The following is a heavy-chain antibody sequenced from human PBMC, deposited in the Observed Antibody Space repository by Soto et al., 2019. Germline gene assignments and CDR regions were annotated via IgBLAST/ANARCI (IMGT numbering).Heavy chain of an antibody. Sequence: GGSLRLSCAASGFTFSSYAMSWVRQAPGKGLEWVSAISGSGGSTYYADSVKGRFTISRDNSKNTLYLQMNSLRAEDTAVYYCAKTPTVTTIFLLDYWGQGTLLTVSS. CDR1: GFTFSSYA. CDR3: AKTPTVTTIFLLDY. D-gene: IGHD4-17*01. CDR2: ISGSGGST. V-gene: IGHV3-23*01. J-gene: IGHJ4*02.